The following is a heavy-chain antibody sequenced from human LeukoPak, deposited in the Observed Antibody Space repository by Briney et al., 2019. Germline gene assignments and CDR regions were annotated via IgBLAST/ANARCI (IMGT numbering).Heavy chain of an antibody. CDR3: ARAYSSGWDDAFDI. CDR2: INSDGSST. Sequence: GGSLRLSCAASGFTFSSYWMHWVRHAPGKGLVWVSRINSDGSSTIYADSVKGRFTISRDNAKNTLYLQMNSLRAEDTAVYYCARAYSSGWDDAFDIWGQGTMVTVSS. J-gene: IGHJ3*02. D-gene: IGHD6-19*01. V-gene: IGHV3-74*01. CDR1: GFTFSSYW.